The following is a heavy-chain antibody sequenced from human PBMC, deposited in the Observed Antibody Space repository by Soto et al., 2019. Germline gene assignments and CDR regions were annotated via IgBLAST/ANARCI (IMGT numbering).Heavy chain of an antibody. CDR3: ARLATVTPPYYFDY. J-gene: IGHJ4*02. CDR2: VNPNGGST. Sequence: ASVKVSCKASGYTFTSFYVHWVRQAPGQGLEWMGVVNPNGGSTAYAQKFQGRVTMTRDTSTSTVYMELSSLRSEDTAVFYCARLATVTPPYYFDYWGQGTLVTVSS. CDR1: GYTFTSFY. D-gene: IGHD4-17*01. V-gene: IGHV1-46*01.